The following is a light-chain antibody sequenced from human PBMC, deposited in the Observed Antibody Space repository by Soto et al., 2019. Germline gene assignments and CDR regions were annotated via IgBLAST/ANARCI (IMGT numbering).Light chain of an antibody. CDR2: AAS. CDR1: QSISSR. J-gene: IGKJ1*01. CDR3: QQYNDWPPWT. Sequence: EIVMTQSPASLSVSPGESATLSCRASQSISSRLVWYQQKPGQAPRLVIYAASIRATGIPARFSGSGSGTEFTLTISSLQSEDFAVYYCQQYNDWPPWTFGQGTKVDIK. V-gene: IGKV3D-15*01.